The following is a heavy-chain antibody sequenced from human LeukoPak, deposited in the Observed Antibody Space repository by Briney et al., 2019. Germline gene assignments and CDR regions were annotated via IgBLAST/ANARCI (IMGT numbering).Heavy chain of an antibody. CDR3: ARGSYYYGSGIPFDP. J-gene: IGHJ5*02. D-gene: IGHD3-10*01. CDR2: MNPNSGNT. CDR1: GYTFTSYD. Sequence: ASVKVSCKASGYTFTSYDINWVRQATGQGLEWMRWMNPNSGNTGYAQKFQGRVTITRNTSISTAYMELSSLRSEDTAVYYCARGSYYYGSGIPFDPWGQGTLVTVSS. V-gene: IGHV1-8*03.